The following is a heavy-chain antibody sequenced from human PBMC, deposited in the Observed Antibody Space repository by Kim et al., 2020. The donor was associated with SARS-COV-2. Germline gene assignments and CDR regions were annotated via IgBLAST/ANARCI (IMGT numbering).Heavy chain of an antibody. CDR3: AGGYSHSYDSSGYLNWFDP. Sequence: SETLSLTCAVYGGSFSGYYWSWIRQPPGKGLEWIGEINHSGSTNYNPSLKSRVTISVDTSKNKFSLNLSSVTAADTAVYYCAGGYSHSYDSSGYLNWFDPWGQGTLVTVSS. J-gene: IGHJ5*02. V-gene: IGHV4-34*01. D-gene: IGHD3-22*01. CDR2: INHSGST. CDR1: GGSFSGYY.